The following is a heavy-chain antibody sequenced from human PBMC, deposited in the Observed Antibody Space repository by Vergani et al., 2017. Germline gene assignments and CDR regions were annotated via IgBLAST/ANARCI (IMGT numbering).Heavy chain of an antibody. CDR2: VSGSGGST. CDR3: AKSGSSGYHRTDY. D-gene: IGHD3-22*01. J-gene: IGHJ4*02. Sequence: EVQLLESGGGLVQPGGSLRLSCAASGFTFSSYAMSWVRQAPGKGLEWVSAVSGSGGSTYYADSVKGRFTISRDNSKNTLYLQMNSLRAEDTAVYYCAKSGSSGYHRTDYWGQGTLVTVSS. CDR1: GFTFSSYA. V-gene: IGHV3-23*01.